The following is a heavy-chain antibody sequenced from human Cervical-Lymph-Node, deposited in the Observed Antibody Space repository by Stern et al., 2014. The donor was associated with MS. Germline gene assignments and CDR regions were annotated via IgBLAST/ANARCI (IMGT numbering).Heavy chain of an antibody. CDR3: AKHACTGAACPFDL. CDR1: GDSISSYTHY. V-gene: IGHV4-39*01. D-gene: IGHD2-8*02. Sequence: QVQLQESGPGLVKPSETLSLTCAVSGDSISSYTHYWAWIRQPPGKGLEWIGSFNASGATYNNPSLRSPVTISVDTSKNHFSLGLNSGTAADTAVYYCAKHACTGAACPFDLWGQGTLVTVSS. J-gene: IGHJ4*02. CDR2: FNASGAT.